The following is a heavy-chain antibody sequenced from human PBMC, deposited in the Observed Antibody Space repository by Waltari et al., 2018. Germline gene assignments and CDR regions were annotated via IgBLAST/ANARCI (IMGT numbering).Heavy chain of an antibody. V-gene: IGHV1-3*01. Sequence: QVQLVQSGAEVKKPGSSVKVSCKASGGTFSSYAISWVRQAPGQRLEWMGWINAGNGNTKYSQKFQGRVTITRDTSASTAYMELSSLRSEDTAVYYCAADYYDFWSGYNYWGQGTLVTVSS. CDR1: GGTFSSYA. J-gene: IGHJ4*02. CDR3: AADYYDFWSGYNY. D-gene: IGHD3-3*01. CDR2: INAGNGNT.